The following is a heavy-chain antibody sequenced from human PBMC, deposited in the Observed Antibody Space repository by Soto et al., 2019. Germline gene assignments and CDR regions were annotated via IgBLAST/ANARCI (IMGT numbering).Heavy chain of an antibody. V-gene: IGHV4-31*03. D-gene: IGHD2-21*02. J-gene: IGHJ6*02. CDR1: GGSISSGGYY. Sequence: SETLSLTCTVSGGSISSGGYYWTWIRQHPGKGLEWIGYIYYSGSTYYNPSLKSRVTISVDTSKNQFSLKLSSVTAADTAVYYCARVCGGDCHYGMDVWGQGTTVT. CDR3: ARVCGGDCHYGMDV. CDR2: IYYSGST.